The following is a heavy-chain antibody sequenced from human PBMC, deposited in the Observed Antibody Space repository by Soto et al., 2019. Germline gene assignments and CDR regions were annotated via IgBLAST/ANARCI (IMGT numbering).Heavy chain of an antibody. D-gene: IGHD3-10*01. CDR1: GYTFTSYD. CDR2: MNPNSGNT. J-gene: IGHJ5*02. CDR3: ATGWYYGSGSPFDP. Sequence: QVQLVQSGAEVKKPGGSVKVTCKASGYTFTSYDINWVRQATGQGLEWMGWMNPNSGNTGYAQKFQGRVTMTRNTSISTAYMELSSLRSEDTAVYYCATGWYYGSGSPFDPWGQGTLVTVSS. V-gene: IGHV1-8*01.